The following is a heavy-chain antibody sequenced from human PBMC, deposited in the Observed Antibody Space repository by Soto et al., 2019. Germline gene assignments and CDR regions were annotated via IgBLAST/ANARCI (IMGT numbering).Heavy chain of an antibody. Sequence: SETLSLTCSVSGGSISSSNWWSWVRQPPGKGLEWIGEIYHSGSTNYNPSLKSRVTISVDKSKNRFSLKLSSVTAADTAVYYCARDQSGFWSGQGYFDYWGQGTLVPVSS. V-gene: IGHV4-4*02. CDR2: IYHSGST. D-gene: IGHD3-3*01. CDR1: GGSISSSNW. J-gene: IGHJ4*02. CDR3: ARDQSGFWSGQGYFDY.